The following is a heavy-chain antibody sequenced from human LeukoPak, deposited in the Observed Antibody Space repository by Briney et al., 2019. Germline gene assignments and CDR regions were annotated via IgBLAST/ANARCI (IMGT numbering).Heavy chain of an antibody. CDR1: GFTFSSYG. V-gene: IGHV3-30*18. J-gene: IGHJ4*02. Sequence: PGGSLRLSCAASGFTFSSYGMRWVRQAPGKGLEWVAVISYDGSNKYYADSVKGRFTISRDNSKNTLYLQMNSLRAEDTAVYYCAKSRGVAGFDYWGQGTLVTVSS. D-gene: IGHD6-19*01. CDR3: AKSRGVAGFDY. CDR2: ISYDGSNK.